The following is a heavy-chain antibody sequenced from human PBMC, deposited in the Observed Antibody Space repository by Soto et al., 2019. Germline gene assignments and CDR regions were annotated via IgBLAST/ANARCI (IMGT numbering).Heavy chain of an antibody. CDR2: IIPIFGTA. D-gene: IGHD3-10*01. V-gene: IGHV1-69*01. Sequence: QVQLVQSGAEVKKPGSSVKVSCKASGGTFSSYAISWVRQAPGQGLEWMGGIIPIFGTANYAQKFQGRVTITADESTSTAYMELSRLRSEDTAVYYCAREGYYCSGFGYGMDVWGQGTTVTVSS. J-gene: IGHJ6*02. CDR1: GGTFSSYA. CDR3: AREGYYCSGFGYGMDV.